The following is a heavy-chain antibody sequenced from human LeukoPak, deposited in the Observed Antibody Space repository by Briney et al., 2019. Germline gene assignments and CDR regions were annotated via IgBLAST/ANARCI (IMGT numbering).Heavy chain of an antibody. V-gene: IGHV3-30*02. CDR2: IRYDGSNK. Sequence: GGSLRLSCAASGFTFSSYGMHWVRQAPGKGLEWVAFIRYDGSNKYYADSVKGRFTISRDNSKNTLYLQMNSLRAEDTAVYYCAKDLGGYCSGGSCYSFDYWGQGTLVTVSS. J-gene: IGHJ4*02. CDR3: AKDLGGYCSGGSCYSFDY. CDR1: GFTFSSYG. D-gene: IGHD2-15*01.